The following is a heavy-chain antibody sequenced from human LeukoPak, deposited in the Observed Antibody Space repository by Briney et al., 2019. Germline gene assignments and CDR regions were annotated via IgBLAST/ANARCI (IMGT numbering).Heavy chain of an antibody. J-gene: IGHJ4*02. V-gene: IGHV3-53*01. CDR3: ARGLYYDSSGYQPNYYFDY. D-gene: IGHD3-22*01. CDR2: IYSGGST. Sequence: GGSLRLSCAASGFTVSSNYMSWVRQAPGKGLEWVSVIYSGGSTYYADSVKGRFTISRDNSKNTLHLQMNSLRAEDTAVYYCARGLYYDSSGYQPNYYFDYWGQGTLVTVSS. CDR1: GFTVSSNY.